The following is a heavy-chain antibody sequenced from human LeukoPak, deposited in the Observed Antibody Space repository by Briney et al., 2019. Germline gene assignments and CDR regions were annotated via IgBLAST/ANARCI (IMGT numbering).Heavy chain of an antibody. J-gene: IGHJ3*02. CDR3: ARGFYYGSGSYGDAFDI. CDR1: GYTFTGYY. CDR2: INPSGGST. V-gene: IGHV1-46*01. D-gene: IGHD3-10*01. Sequence: ASVKVSCKASGYTFTGYYMHWVRQAPGQGLEWMGIINPSGGSTSYAQKFQGRVTMTRNTSISTAYMELSSLRSEDTAVYYCARGFYYGSGSYGDAFDIWGQGTMVTVSS.